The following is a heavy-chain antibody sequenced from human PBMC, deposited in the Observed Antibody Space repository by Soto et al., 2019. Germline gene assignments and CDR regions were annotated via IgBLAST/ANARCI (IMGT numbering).Heavy chain of an antibody. CDR3: AKDHYGTAINGMDV. CDR1: GFTFDDYA. V-gene: IGHV3-9*01. D-gene: IGHD3-10*01. J-gene: IGHJ6*02. CDR2: ITWNGGTI. Sequence: EVQLVESGGGLVQPGRSLRLSCAASGFTFDDYAMHWVRQTPGKGLEWVSGITWNGGTIGYADSVKGRFSISRDNGKNYLYLQINSLRTEDTALYYCAKDHYGTAINGMDVWGQGTTVTVSS.